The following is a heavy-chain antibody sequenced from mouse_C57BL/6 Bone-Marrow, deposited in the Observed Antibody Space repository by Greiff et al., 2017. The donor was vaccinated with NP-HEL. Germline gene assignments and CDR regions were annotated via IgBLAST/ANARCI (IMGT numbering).Heavy chain of an antibody. CDR2: IYPGNSDT. CDR3: TSPPVEGPKLYFDY. Sequence: VHVKQSGTVLARPGASVKMSCKTSGYTFTSYWMHWVKQRPGQGLEWIGAIYPGNSDTSYNQKFKGKAKLTAVTSASTAYMELSSLTNEDSAVYYCTSPPVEGPKLYFDYWGQGTTLTVSS. CDR1: GYTFTSYW. D-gene: IGHD2-12*01. V-gene: IGHV1-5*01. J-gene: IGHJ2*01.